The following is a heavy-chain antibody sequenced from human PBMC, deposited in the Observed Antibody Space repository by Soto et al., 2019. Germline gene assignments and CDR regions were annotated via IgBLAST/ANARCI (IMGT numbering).Heavy chain of an antibody. Sequence: ESVGGLVQPGGSLRLSCAASGFTFNSYTMAWVRQAPGKGLEWVSSISRSGGSPSYADSVQGRFTISRDNSRNTLSLQMNNLKAEDTDTYYCAKARCSGNSCYVPDYWGHGSLVSVSS. CDR2: ISRSGGSP. CDR1: GFTFNSYT. J-gene: IGHJ4*01. D-gene: IGHD2-15*01. V-gene: IGHV3-23*01. CDR3: AKARCSGNSCYVPDY.